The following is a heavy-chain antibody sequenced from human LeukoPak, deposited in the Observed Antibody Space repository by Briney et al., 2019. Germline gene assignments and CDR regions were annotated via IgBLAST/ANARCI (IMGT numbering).Heavy chain of an antibody. Sequence: GGSLRLSCAASGFTFSSYSMNWVRQAPGKGLEWVSSISSSSSYIHYADSVKGRFTISRDNAKNSLYLQMNSLRAEDTAVYYCARDLYDSSGYSAWGQGTLVTVSP. V-gene: IGHV3-21*01. J-gene: IGHJ4*02. CDR2: ISSSSSYI. CDR3: ARDLYDSSGYSA. CDR1: GFTFSSYS. D-gene: IGHD3-22*01.